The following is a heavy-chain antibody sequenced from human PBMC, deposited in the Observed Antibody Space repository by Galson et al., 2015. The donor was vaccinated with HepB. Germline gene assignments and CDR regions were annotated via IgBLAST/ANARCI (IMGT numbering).Heavy chain of an antibody. CDR1: GGTFSSYT. Sequence: SVKASCKASGGTFSSYTISWVRQAPGQGLEWMGRIIPILRIANYAQRFQGRVTITADKSTSTAYMELSSLRSEDTAVYYCATPPWSDYVWGTYRLDYWGQGTLVTVSS. CDR2: IIPILRIA. J-gene: IGHJ4*02. CDR3: ATPPWSDYVWGTYRLDY. D-gene: IGHD3-16*02. V-gene: IGHV1-69*02.